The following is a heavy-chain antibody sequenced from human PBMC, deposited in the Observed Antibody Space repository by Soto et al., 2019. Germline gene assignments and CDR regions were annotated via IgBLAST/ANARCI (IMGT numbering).Heavy chain of an antibody. D-gene: IGHD5-12*01. V-gene: IGHV4-30-2*01. CDR3: AAGGGLPRYY. Sequence: QLQLQESGSGLVKPSQTLSLTCAVSGGSISSGGYSWSWIRQPPGKGLEWIGYIYHSGSTYYNPSFKGGVTISVDRSKNQFSLKLSSVTAADTAVYYCAAGGGLPRYYWGQGTLVTVSP. CDR1: GGSISSGGYS. J-gene: IGHJ4*02. CDR2: IYHSGST.